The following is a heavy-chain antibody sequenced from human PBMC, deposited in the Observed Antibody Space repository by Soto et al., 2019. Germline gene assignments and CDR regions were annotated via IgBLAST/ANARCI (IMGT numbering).Heavy chain of an antibody. V-gene: IGHV3-7*03. Sequence: GGSLRLSCAASGFTFSIYWMSWVRQAPGKGLEWVANIKQDGSEKYYVDSVKGRFAISRDNAKNSLYLQMNSLRAEDTAVYYCARGPEWLLTFDYWGQGTLVTVSS. D-gene: IGHD3-3*01. CDR2: IKQDGSEK. CDR1: GFTFSIYW. J-gene: IGHJ4*01. CDR3: ARGPEWLLTFDY.